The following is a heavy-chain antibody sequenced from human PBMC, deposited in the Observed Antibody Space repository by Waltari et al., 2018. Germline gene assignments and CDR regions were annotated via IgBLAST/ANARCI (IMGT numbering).Heavy chain of an antibody. V-gene: IGHV3-33*06. Sequence: QVQLVESGGGVVQPGRSLRLSCAASGFPFSSFGMHWVRQAPGKGLEWVAVIWSDGTNKHYADSVKGRFTISRDNSKNTLYLQMNSLRAEDTAVYYCAKEGLELSFWGQGTLVTVSS. CDR2: IWSDGTNK. CDR3: AKEGLELSF. D-gene: IGHD1-7*01. CDR1: GFPFSSFG. J-gene: IGHJ4*02.